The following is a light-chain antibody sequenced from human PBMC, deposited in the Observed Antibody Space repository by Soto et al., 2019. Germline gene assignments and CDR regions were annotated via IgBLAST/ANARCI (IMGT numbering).Light chain of an antibody. CDR3: LSYAGSRAV. J-gene: IGLJ7*01. CDR1: SSDVGSYNL. V-gene: IGLV2-23*02. CDR2: EVT. Sequence: QSALTQPASVSGSPGQSITISCTGTSSDVGSYNLVSWYQHRPGKAPQLMIYEVTKRPSGVSNRFSGSKSGNTASLTISGLQAEDEADYYCLSYAGSRAVFGGGTKLTVL.